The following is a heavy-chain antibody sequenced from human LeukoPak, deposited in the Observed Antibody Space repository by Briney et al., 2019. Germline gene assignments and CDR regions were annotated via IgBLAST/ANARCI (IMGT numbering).Heavy chain of an antibody. CDR2: ISSSGSTI. D-gene: IGHD3-9*01. CDR1: GFTYSSYE. CDR3: ARGLPGPYDILTGYLFGVDY. V-gene: IGHV3-48*03. J-gene: IGHJ4*02. Sequence: GGSLRLSCAASGFTYSSYEMNWVRQAPGKGLEGVSYISSSGSTIYYADSVKGRFTISRDNAKNSLYLQMNSLRAEDTAVYYCARGLPGPYDILTGYLFGVDYWGQGTLVTVSS.